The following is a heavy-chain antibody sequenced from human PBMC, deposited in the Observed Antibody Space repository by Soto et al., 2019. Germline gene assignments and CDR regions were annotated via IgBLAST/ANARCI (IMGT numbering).Heavy chain of an antibody. CDR1: GGSISSSSYY. Sequence: SETLSLTCTVSGGSISSSSYYLGWIRQPPGKGLEWIGSIYYSGSTYYNPSLKSRVTISVDTSKNQFSLKLSSVAAADTAVYYCAMTVAGTGYYGMDVWGQGTTVTVSS. CDR3: AMTVAGTGYYGMDV. J-gene: IGHJ6*02. CDR2: IYYSGST. D-gene: IGHD6-19*01. V-gene: IGHV4-39*01.